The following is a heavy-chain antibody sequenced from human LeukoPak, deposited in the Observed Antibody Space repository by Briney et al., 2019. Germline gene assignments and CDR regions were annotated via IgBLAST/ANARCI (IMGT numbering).Heavy chain of an antibody. CDR3: ARHKRIYYGSGSYYNGHNYMDV. CDR1: GGSFSGYY. D-gene: IGHD3-10*01. J-gene: IGHJ6*03. V-gene: IGHV4-34*01. CDR2: INHSGST. Sequence: PSETLSLTCAVYGGSFSGYYWSWIRQPPGKGLEWIGKINHSGSTNYNPSLKSRVTISVDTSKNQFSLKLSSVTAADTAVYYCARHKRIYYGSGSYYNGHNYMDVWGKGTTVTISS.